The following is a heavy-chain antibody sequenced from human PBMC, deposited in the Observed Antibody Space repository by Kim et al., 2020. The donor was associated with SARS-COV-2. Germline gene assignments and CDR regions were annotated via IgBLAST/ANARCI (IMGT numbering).Heavy chain of an antibody. CDR3: ARLISSSWTKFDY. J-gene: IGHJ4*02. D-gene: IGHD6-13*01. V-gene: IGHV5-51*01. Sequence: YSPSFQGQVTISADKSISTAYLQWSSLKASDTAMYYCARLISSSWTKFDYWGQGTLVTVSS.